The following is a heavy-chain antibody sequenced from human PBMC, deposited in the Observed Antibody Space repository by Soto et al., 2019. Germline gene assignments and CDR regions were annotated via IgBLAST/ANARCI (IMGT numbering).Heavy chain of an antibody. CDR1: GFTFSSYS. J-gene: IGHJ4*02. CDR2: ISSSSSYI. D-gene: IGHD5-12*01. Sequence: GGSLRLSCAASGFTFSSYSMNWVRQAPGKGLEWVSSISSSSSYIYYADSVKGRFTISRDNAKNSLYLQMNSLRAEDTAVYYCARIMDIVATMGVDYWGQGTLVTSPQ. CDR3: ARIMDIVATMGVDY. V-gene: IGHV3-21*01.